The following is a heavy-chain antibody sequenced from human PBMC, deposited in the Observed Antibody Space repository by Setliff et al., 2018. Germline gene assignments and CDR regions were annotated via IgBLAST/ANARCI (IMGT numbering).Heavy chain of an antibody. J-gene: IGHJ6*03. CDR1: GFTFSNHW. Sequence: PGGSLRLSCAASGFTFSNHWMHWVRQAPGKGLEWVSSISATGADNYIKYADSVKGRFTISRDNANNLLYLQMNSLRSDDTAVYYCGSEYRSSWYGKSVGYIDVWGEGTTVTVSS. CDR2: ISATGADNYI. D-gene: IGHD6-19*01. V-gene: IGHV3-21*04. CDR3: GSEYRSSWYGKSVGYIDV.